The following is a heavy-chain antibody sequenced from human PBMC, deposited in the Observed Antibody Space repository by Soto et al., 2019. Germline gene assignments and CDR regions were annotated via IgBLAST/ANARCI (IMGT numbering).Heavy chain of an antibody. CDR2: IIPIFGTA. J-gene: IGHJ6*02. D-gene: IGHD3-3*01. CDR1: GGTLSRYG. CDR3: ATGAFWTGYISITPYYYNGMDL. V-gene: IGHV1-69*13. Sequence: SVKVSCKASGGTLSRYGISWVRQAPGQGLEWMGGIIPIFGTANYAQKFQGRVTITADESTSTAYMELSSLRSEDTAVYYCATGAFWTGYISITPYYYNGMDLWGQGTTVTVSS.